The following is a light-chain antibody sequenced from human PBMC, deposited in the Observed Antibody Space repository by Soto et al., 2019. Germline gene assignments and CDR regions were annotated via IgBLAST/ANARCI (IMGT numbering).Light chain of an antibody. CDR2: AAS. Sequence: DIQMTQSPSSLSASVGDRITITCRASQGISSYLAWYQQKPGKVLNLLIFAASTLQSGVPSRFSGSGSGTDFTLTISSLQPEDVATYYCQKYNTAPWTFGQGPKVEIK. J-gene: IGKJ1*01. CDR3: QKYNTAPWT. V-gene: IGKV1-27*01. CDR1: QGISSY.